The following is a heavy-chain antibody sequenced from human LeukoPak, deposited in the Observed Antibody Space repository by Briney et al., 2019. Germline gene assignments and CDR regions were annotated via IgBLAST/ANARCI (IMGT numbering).Heavy chain of an antibody. CDR2: ISSSGSTI. CDR3: ARLLGLTYLDY. V-gene: IGHV3-48*03. CDR1: GFTFSSYK. D-gene: IGHD3-16*01. Sequence: GGSLRLSCAASGFTFSSYKMNWVRQAPGKGLEWVSYISSSGSTIYYADSVKGRFTISRDNAKNSLYLEMSSLRAEDTAVYYCARLLGLTYLDYWGQGTLVTVSS. J-gene: IGHJ4*02.